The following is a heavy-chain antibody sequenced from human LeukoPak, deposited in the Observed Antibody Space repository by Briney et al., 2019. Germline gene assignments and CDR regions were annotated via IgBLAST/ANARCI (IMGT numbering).Heavy chain of an antibody. CDR1: GFTFDTYG. V-gene: IGHV3-30*03. CDR2: VSYDGNNK. J-gene: IGHJ4*02. Sequence: GRSLRLSCAASGFTFDTYGMHWVRQAPGKGLEWVAVVSYDGNNKYYANSVKGRFTISRDNSKNTLYLQMNSLRAEDTAVYYCTRERDLSLYYFAYWGQGTLVTVSS. CDR3: TRERDLSLYYFAY.